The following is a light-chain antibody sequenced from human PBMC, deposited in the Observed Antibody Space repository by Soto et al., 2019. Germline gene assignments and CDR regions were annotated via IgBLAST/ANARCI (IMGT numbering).Light chain of an antibody. V-gene: IGKV3-11*01. CDR3: QQYTGPPTT. J-gene: IGKJ5*01. CDR2: DAS. Sequence: EIVLTQSPVTLSLSPGERAPLSCRASQSVSSYLAWYQQKPGQAPRLLIYDASNRATGIPARFSGSGSGTDFTLTISRLEPEDSAVYFCQQYTGPPTTFGQGTRLEIK. CDR1: QSVSSY.